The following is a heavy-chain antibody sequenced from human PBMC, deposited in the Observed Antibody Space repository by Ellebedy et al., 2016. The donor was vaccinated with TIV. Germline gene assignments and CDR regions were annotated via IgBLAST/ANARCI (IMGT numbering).Heavy chain of an antibody. CDR2: INGDGGFT. V-gene: IGHV3-74*01. CDR3: STLSDTGY. D-gene: IGHD2-21*02. J-gene: IGHJ4*01. Sequence: GESLKISCAASGFTFSRHWMHWIRQAPGKGLVWLPRINGDGGFTSHADFVKGRFTISRDSAKNTLYLQMNSLKAEDTAMYYCSTLSDTGYWGHGTLVTVSS. CDR1: GFTFSRHW.